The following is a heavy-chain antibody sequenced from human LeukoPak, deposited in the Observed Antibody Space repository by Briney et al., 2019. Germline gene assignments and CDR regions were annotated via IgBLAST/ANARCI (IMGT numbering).Heavy chain of an antibody. Sequence: GESLRISCKASGYSFTTYWISWVRQMPGKGLEWMGRIDPSDSYINYSPSFQGHVTVSADKSISTAYLQWSSLKASDTAMYYCARHYYGSGSYFDYWGQGTLVTVSS. V-gene: IGHV5-10-1*01. D-gene: IGHD3-10*01. J-gene: IGHJ4*02. CDR3: ARHYYGSGSYFDY. CDR1: GYSFTTYW. CDR2: IDPSDSYI.